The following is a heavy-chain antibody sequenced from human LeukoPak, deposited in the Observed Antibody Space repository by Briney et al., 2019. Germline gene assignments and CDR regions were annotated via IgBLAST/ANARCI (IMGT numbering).Heavy chain of an antibody. CDR3: ARAHSIASYYYGVDV. CDR2: ISSSSSTI. D-gene: IGHD2/OR15-2a*01. J-gene: IGHJ6*02. Sequence: PGGSLRLSCAASGFTFSSYSMNWVRQAPGKGLEWVSYISSSSSTIYYADSVKGRFTISRDNAKNSLYLQMNSLRAEDTAVYYCARAHSIASYYYGVDVWGQGTTVTVSS. CDR1: GFTFSSYS. V-gene: IGHV3-48*04.